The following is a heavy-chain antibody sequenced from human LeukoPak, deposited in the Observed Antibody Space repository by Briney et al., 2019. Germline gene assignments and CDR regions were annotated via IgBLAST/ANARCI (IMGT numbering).Heavy chain of an antibody. J-gene: IGHJ4*02. CDR1: GYTFTSYG. CDR2: ISTYNYNT. D-gene: IGHD5-18*01. Sequence: ASVKFSCKTSGYTFTSYGVSWVRQAPGQRLEWMGWISTYNYNTNYAQKFRGRVTLTKDTSTSTVYMELRSLRFDDTAIYYCARQVDTSMALPDYWGQGTLVTVSS. CDR3: ARQVDTSMALPDY. V-gene: IGHV1-18*01.